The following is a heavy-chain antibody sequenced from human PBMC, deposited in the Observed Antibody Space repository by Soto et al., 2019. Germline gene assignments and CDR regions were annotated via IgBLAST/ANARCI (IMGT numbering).Heavy chain of an antibody. CDR3: ARGRCSGGDCYSVSHYYGMDV. V-gene: IGHV3-53*01. CDR2: IYSGGST. D-gene: IGHD2-21*02. Sequence: EVQLVESGGGLIQPGGSLRLSCAASGFTVSSNYMSWVRQAPGKGLEWVSVIYSGGSTYYADSVKGRFTISRDNSKNTLYLQMNSLRAEDTAVYYCARGRCSGGDCYSVSHYYGMDVWGQGTTVTVSS. J-gene: IGHJ6*02. CDR1: GFTVSSNY.